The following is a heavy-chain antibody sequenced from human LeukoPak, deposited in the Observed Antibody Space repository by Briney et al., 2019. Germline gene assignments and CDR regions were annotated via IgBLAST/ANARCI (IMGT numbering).Heavy chain of an antibody. Sequence: ASVKVSCKASGYTFTSCDINWVRQATGQGLEWMGWMNPNSGNTGYGQSFQGRITMTRDISIGTAYMELSNLTSEDTALYYCKRGSSGRRDKWGQGTLVTVSA. D-gene: IGHD6-19*01. CDR1: GYTFTSCD. CDR3: KRGSSGRRDK. J-gene: IGHJ4*02. V-gene: IGHV1-8*01. CDR2: MNPNSGNT.